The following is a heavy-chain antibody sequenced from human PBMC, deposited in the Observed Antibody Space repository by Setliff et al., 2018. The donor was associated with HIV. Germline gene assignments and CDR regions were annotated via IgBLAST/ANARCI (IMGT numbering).Heavy chain of an antibody. CDR2: IIPIARIP. CDR1: GGTFNTFG. D-gene: IGHD5-12*01. CDR3: ARGPLYGYDRGYFDY. J-gene: IGHJ4*02. Sequence: SVKVSCKASGGTFNTFGMNWVRQAPGQGLAWMGGIIPIARIPNYAQKFQDRVTITADESTSTVYMEISSLTSEDTALYYCARGPLYGYDRGYFDYWGQGTRVNVS. V-gene: IGHV1-69*10.